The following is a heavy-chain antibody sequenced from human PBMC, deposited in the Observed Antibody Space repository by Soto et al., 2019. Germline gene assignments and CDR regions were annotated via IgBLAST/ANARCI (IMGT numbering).Heavy chain of an antibody. CDR2: IWYDGSNK. Sequence: QVQLVESGGGVVQPGRSLRLSCAASGFTFSSYGMHWVRQAPGKGLEWVAVIWYDGSNKFYADSVKGRFTISRDNSKNTLYLQMNSLRAEDTAVYYCARDLGLIAVAGPFAYWGQGTLVTVSS. CDR3: ARDLGLIAVAGPFAY. D-gene: IGHD6-19*01. CDR1: GFTFSSYG. V-gene: IGHV3-33*01. J-gene: IGHJ4*02.